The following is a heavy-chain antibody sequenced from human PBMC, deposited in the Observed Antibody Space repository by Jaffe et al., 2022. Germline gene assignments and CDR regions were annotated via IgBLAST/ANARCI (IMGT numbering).Heavy chain of an antibody. CDR2: IRYDGSNK. V-gene: IGHV3-30*02. CDR1: GFTFSSYG. CDR3: AKDKDGDYAFYMDV. J-gene: IGHJ6*03. D-gene: IGHD4-17*01. Sequence: QVQLVESGGGVVQPGGSLRLSCAASGFTFSSYGMHWVRQAPGKGLEWVAFIRYDGSNKYYADSVKGRFTISRDNSKNTLYLQMNSLRAEDTAVYYCAKDKDGDYAFYMDVWGKGTTVTVSS.